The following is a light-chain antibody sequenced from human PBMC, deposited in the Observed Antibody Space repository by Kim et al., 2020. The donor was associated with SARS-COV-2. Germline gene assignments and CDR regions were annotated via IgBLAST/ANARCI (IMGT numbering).Light chain of an antibody. CDR2: DVR. CDR1: NLASGRHNC. V-gene: IGLV2-14*03. Sequence: PITIPGTLTNLASGRHNCLTWDQQRTSKSPTLIIYDVRLRPSGVSNRISGSKSDHTASLTISGLQPKDETDDYCCSYRSNSTLVVFGGGTKLTVL. J-gene: IGLJ3*02. CDR3: CSYRSNSTLVV.